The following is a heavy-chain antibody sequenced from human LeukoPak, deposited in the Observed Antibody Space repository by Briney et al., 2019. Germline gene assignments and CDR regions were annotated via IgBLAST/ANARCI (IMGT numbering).Heavy chain of an antibody. CDR3: ARRDSSSWHNNWFDP. D-gene: IGHD6-13*01. V-gene: IGHV4-59*01. CDR2: IYYSGST. CDR1: GGSISSYY. Sequence: SETLSLTCTVSGGSISSYYWSWIRQPPGKGLEWIGYIYYSGSTNYNPSLKSRVTIPVDTSKNQFSLKLSSVTAADTAVYYCARRDSSSWHNNWFDPWGQGTLVTVSS. J-gene: IGHJ5*02.